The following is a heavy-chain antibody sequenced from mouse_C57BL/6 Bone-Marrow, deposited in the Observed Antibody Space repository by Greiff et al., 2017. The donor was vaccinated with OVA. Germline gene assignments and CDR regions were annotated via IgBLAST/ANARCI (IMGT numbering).Heavy chain of an antibody. CDR3: ARKRLGREYFDY. V-gene: IGHV1-19*01. D-gene: IGHD4-1*01. CDR1: GYTFTDYY. J-gene: IGHJ2*01. CDR2: INPYNGGT. Sequence: VQLKQSGPVLVKPGASVKMSCKASGYTFTDYYMNWVKQSHGKSLEWIGVINPYNGGTSYNQKFKGKATLTVDKSSSTAYMELNSLTSEDSAVYYCARKRLGREYFDYWGQGTTLTVSS.